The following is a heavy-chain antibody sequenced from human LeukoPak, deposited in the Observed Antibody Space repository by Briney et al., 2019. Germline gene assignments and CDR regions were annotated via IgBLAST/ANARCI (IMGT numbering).Heavy chain of an antibody. CDR2: MNPNSGNT. Sequence: GSVTVSCKASGYTFTSYDINWVRQAAGQGLEWMGWMNPNSGNTVYAQKFQGRVTMTRNTSISTAYMELSSLRSEDTAVYYCASVNYGDYDYYYGMDVWGQGTTVTVSS. CDR3: ASVNYGDYDYYYGMDV. CDR1: GYTFTSYD. V-gene: IGHV1-8*01. D-gene: IGHD4-17*01. J-gene: IGHJ6*02.